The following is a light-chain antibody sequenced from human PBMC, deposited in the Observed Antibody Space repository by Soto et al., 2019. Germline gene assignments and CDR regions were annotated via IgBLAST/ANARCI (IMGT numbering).Light chain of an antibody. CDR1: KSVSSN. CDR2: GAS. Sequence: EIVMTQSPATLSVSPGERATVSCRASKSVSSNLAWYQQKPGQAPRLLIYGASTRATGIQARFSGSGSGTEFTLTIGSLQSEDFAVYYCQQYNNWPRTFGQGTKLEIK. J-gene: IGKJ2*01. CDR3: QQYNNWPRT. V-gene: IGKV3-15*01.